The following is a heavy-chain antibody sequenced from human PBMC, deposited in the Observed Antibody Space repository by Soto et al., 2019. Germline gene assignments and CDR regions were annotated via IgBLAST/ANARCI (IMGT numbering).Heavy chain of an antibody. Sequence: SQTLSLTCAISGDSVSSNSAAWNWIRQSPSRGLEWLGRTYYRSKWYNDYAVSVKSRITINPDTSKNQFSLQLNSVTPEDMAVYYCASVSSDSSGWYGPLGFRSWGQGTLVTVPQ. CDR3: ASVSSDSSGWYGPLGFRS. J-gene: IGHJ4*02. D-gene: IGHD6-19*01. CDR1: GDSVSSNSAA. V-gene: IGHV6-1*01. CDR2: TYYRSKWYN.